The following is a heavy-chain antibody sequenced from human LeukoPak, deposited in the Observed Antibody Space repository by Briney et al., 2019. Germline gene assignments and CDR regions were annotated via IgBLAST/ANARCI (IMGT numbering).Heavy chain of an antibody. Sequence: GGSLRLSCAASGFTFSIYSMNWVRQAPGKGLEWVSYISTSSSTIYYADSVKGRFTISRDNAKNSLYLQMNSLRAEDTAVYYCARVAAYSSPNVDYWGQGTLVTVSS. CDR1: GFTFSIYS. V-gene: IGHV3-48*04. CDR3: ARVAAYSSPNVDY. D-gene: IGHD6-13*01. CDR2: ISTSSSTI. J-gene: IGHJ4*02.